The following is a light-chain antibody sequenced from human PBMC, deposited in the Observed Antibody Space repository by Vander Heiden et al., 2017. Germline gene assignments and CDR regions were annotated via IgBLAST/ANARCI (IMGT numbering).Light chain of an antibody. CDR3: QSYDSSLSSYV. J-gene: IGLJ1*01. CDR2: GNS. Sequence: QPVLTPPPSVSGAPGQWVTISCTGSSPNIGAGYDLHWYQQLPGTAPKLLIYGNSNRPSGVPDRFSGSKSGTSASLAITGLQAEDEADYYCQSYDSSLSSYVFGTGTKVTVL. CDR1: SPNIGAGYD. V-gene: IGLV1-40*01.